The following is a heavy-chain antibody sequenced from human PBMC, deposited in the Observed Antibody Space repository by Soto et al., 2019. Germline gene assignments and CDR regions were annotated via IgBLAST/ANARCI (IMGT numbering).Heavy chain of an antibody. D-gene: IGHD3-3*02. CDR2: IIPIFTTT. CDR1: GGSFSNSA. V-gene: IGHV1-69*18. J-gene: IGHJ4*02. CDR3: ARPSGLLGQFSALVDY. Sequence: QVQLVQSGSEVRRPGSSVKVSCKASGGSFSNSAIAWVRQAPGQGLEWLGMIIPIFTTTNYAQKFKDRLTITAVGSTSTAYMELSGLKSEDTAVFFCARPSGLLGQFSALVDYWGQGTLVTVSS.